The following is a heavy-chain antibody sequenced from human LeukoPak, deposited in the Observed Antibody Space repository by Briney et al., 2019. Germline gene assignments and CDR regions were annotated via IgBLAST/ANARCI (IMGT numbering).Heavy chain of an antibody. Sequence: ASVKVSCKVSGCTLTELSMHWVRQAPGKGLEWMGGFDPEDGETIYAQKFQGRVTMTEDTSTDTAYMELSRLRSDDTAVYYCVVGNDEDYYYYMDVWGKGTTVTVSS. D-gene: IGHD1-1*01. CDR3: VVGNDEDYYYYMDV. CDR2: FDPEDGET. J-gene: IGHJ6*03. CDR1: GCTLTELS. V-gene: IGHV1-24*01.